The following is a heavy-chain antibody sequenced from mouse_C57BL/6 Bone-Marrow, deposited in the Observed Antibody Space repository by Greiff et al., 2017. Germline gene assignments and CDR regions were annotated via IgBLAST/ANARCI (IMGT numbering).Heavy chain of an antibody. CDR1: GYTFTSYW. Sequence: VQLQQPRAELVKPGASVKLSCKASGYTFTSYWMHWVKQRPGQGLEWIGMIHPNSGSTNYNEKFKSKATLTVDKSSSTAYMQLSSLTSEDSAVYYCARSEDYGSRDYWGQGTTLTVSS. CDR3: ARSEDYGSRDY. D-gene: IGHD1-1*01. J-gene: IGHJ2*01. V-gene: IGHV1-64*01. CDR2: IHPNSGST.